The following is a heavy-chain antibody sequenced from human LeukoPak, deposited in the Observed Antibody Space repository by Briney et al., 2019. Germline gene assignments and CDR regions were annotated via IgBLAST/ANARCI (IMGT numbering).Heavy chain of an antibody. V-gene: IGHV3-7*01. Sequence: GGSLRLSCAASGFTFSSYWMNWVRQAPGKGLEWVANIKQDGSEKYYVDSVKGRFTISRDNGKNSLYLQMNSLRGEDTAVYYCARGSAAAGRVPGGYWGQGTLVTVSS. D-gene: IGHD6-13*01. CDR2: IKQDGSEK. J-gene: IGHJ4*02. CDR1: GFTFSSYW. CDR3: ARGSAAAGRVPGGY.